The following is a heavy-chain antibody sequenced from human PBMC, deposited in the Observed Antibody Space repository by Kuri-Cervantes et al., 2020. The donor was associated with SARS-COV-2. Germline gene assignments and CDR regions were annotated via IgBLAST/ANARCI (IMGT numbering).Heavy chain of an antibody. Sequence: GGSLRLSCAASGFTFNSYGIHWVRQAPGKGLEWVALISYDGINKYYADSVKGRFTISRDNSKNTLYLQMNSLRAEDTAVYYCARDIGQEGHEDYFDYWGQGTLVTVSS. J-gene: IGHJ4*02. D-gene: IGHD2-15*01. CDR2: ISYDGINK. V-gene: IGHV3-30*03. CDR1: GFTFNSYG. CDR3: ARDIGQEGHEDYFDY.